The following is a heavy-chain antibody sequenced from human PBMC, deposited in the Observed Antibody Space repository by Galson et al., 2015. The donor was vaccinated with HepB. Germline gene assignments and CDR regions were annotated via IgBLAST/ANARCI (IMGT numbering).Heavy chain of an antibody. D-gene: IGHD6-19*01. CDR1: GYIFTGYY. J-gene: IGHJ4*02. V-gene: IGHV1-2*06. CDR3: ARHSSLSPAVAGEYDS. CDR2: INPNSGGT. Sequence: SVKVSCKASGYIFTGYYMHWMRQAPGQGLEWVGRINPNSGGTNYAQKFQGRVTMTRDTSITTAYMDLSRLRSDDTAVYYCARHSSLSPAVAGEYDSWGQGTLVTVSS.